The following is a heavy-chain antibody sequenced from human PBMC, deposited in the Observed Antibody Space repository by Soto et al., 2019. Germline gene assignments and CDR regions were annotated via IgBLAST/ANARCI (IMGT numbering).Heavy chain of an antibody. CDR3: ARCHIAVAGPGYYFDY. CDR1: GGTFSSDA. Sequence: QVQLVQSGAEVKKPGSSVKVSCKASGGTFSSDAISWVRQAPGQGLEWMGGIIPIFGTANYAQKFQGRVTITADESTSTAYMELSSLRSEDTAVYYCARCHIAVAGPGYYFDYWGQGTLVTVSS. J-gene: IGHJ4*02. CDR2: IIPIFGTA. V-gene: IGHV1-69*12. D-gene: IGHD6-19*01.